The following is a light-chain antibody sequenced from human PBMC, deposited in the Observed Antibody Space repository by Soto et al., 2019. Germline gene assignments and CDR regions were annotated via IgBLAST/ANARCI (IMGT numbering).Light chain of an antibody. CDR3: QQYNNWPIT. Sequence: EIVLTQSPATLSVSPGERASLSCRASQTVGSNLAWYQQKPDQTPRLLIYGASTRAAGIAARFSGSGSGTDFTLTISSLQSEDFAVYYCQQYNNWPITFGQGTRLEIK. CDR1: QTVGSN. V-gene: IGKV3-15*01. J-gene: IGKJ5*01. CDR2: GAS.